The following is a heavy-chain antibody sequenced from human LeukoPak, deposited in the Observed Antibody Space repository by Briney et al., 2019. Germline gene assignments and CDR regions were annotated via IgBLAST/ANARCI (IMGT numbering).Heavy chain of an antibody. CDR1: GFTFSSYW. D-gene: IGHD4-11*01. J-gene: IGHJ6*03. CDR3: ASGVETTVTGYYYYYYYMDV. Sequence: GGSLRLSCAASGFTFSSYWMSWVRQAPGKGLEWVANIKQDGSEKYYVDSVKGRFTISRDNAKNSLYLQMNSLRAEDTAVYYCASGVETTVTGYYYYYYYMDVWGKGTTVTVSS. CDR2: IKQDGSEK. V-gene: IGHV3-7*01.